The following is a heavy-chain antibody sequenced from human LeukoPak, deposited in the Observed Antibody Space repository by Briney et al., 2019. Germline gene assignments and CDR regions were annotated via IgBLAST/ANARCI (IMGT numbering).Heavy chain of an antibody. J-gene: IGHJ3*02. D-gene: IGHD3-3*01. CDR3: ARVRRFLEWPPRVDAFDI. Sequence: GRSLRLSCAASGFTFSSYGMHWVRQAPGKGLEWVALISHDGSNKYFADSVKGRFTISRDNAKNSLYLQMNSLRAEDTAVYYCARVRRFLEWPPRVDAFDIWGQGTMVTVSS. CDR1: GFTFSSYG. CDR2: ISHDGSNK. V-gene: IGHV3-30*03.